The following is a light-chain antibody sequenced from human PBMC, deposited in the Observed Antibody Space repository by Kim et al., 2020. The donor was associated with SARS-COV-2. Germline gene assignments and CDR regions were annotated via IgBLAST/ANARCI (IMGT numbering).Light chain of an antibody. CDR2: SNN. Sequence: GQRVTISCSGSSTDNESNTVNWYKQRPGTAPKLLIYSNNQRPSGGPDRFSGSKSGTSGSLAISGIKSEEEADYYCAAWDDSLNGWVFGGGTQLTVL. J-gene: IGLJ3*02. V-gene: IGLV1-44*01. CDR3: AAWDDSLNGWV. CDR1: STDNESNT.